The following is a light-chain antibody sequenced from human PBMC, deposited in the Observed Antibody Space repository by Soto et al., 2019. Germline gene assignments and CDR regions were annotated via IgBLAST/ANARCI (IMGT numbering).Light chain of an antibody. CDR2: EVS. CDR1: SSDVGGFNY. V-gene: IGLV2-14*01. J-gene: IGLJ1*01. Sequence: QSVLTQHASVSGSPGHSITISCTGTSSDVGGFNYVSWYQHHPGKAPKLMIYEVSNRPSGVSNRFSGSKSGNTASLTISGLQAEDEADYYCSSYTSSSTYVFGTGTKVTVL. CDR3: SSYTSSSTYV.